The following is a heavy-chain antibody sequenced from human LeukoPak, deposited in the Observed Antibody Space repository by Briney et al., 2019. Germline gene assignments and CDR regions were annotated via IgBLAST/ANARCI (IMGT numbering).Heavy chain of an antibody. Sequence: ASVKVSCKASGYTFTDYGMHWVRQAPGQRLEWMAWINAGNGNTKYSQKFQGRVTITRDTSASTAYMGLSSLRSEDTAVYYCAREPIVVVPAAIPRDGMDVWGQGTTVTVSS. V-gene: IGHV1-3*01. CDR1: GYTFTDYG. CDR2: INAGNGNT. J-gene: IGHJ6*02. D-gene: IGHD2-2*02. CDR3: AREPIVVVPAAIPRDGMDV.